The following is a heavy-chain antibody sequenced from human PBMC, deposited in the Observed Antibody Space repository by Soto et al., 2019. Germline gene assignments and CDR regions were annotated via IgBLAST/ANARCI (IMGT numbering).Heavy chain of an antibody. CDR1: GGSISSGGYY. J-gene: IGHJ4*02. V-gene: IGHV4-31*03. Sequence: QVQLQESGPGLVKPSQTLSLTCTVSGGSISSGGYYWSWIRQHPGKGLEWIGYIYYIGSTYYNPSLKSRVTISVDTSKNQFSLKLSSVTAADTAVYYCARVTYYYGSSLQYYFDYWGQGTLVTVSS. D-gene: IGHD3-10*01. CDR3: ARVTYYYGSSLQYYFDY. CDR2: IYYIGST.